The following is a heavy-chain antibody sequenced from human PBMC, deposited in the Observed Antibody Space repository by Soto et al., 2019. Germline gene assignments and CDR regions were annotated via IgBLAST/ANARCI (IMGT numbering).Heavy chain of an antibody. CDR3: ARGGNSSFRYWCFDL. Sequence: QVQLVQSGAEVKKPGSSVKVSCKASGGTFSSYAISWVRQAPGQGLEWMGGIITIFGTANYRQKFQGSVTVTGDESTSTAYVELRSLSPEDTAVYYGARGGNSSFRYWCFDLWGRGALVTVSS. V-gene: IGHV1-69*12. CDR1: GGTFSSYA. J-gene: IGHJ2*01. CDR2: IITIFGTA. D-gene: IGHD4-4*01.